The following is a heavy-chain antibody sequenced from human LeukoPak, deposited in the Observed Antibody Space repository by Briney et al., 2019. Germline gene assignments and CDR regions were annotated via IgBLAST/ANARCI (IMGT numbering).Heavy chain of an antibody. CDR3: ARVPGYYDSSGPNY. Sequence: ASVKVSCKASGYTFTGYYKHWVRQAPGQGLEWMGWINPNSGGTNYAQKFQGRVTMTRDTSISTAYMELSRLRSDDTAVYYCARVPGYYDSSGPNYWGQGTLVTVSS. CDR2: INPNSGGT. D-gene: IGHD3-22*01. CDR1: GYTFTGYY. V-gene: IGHV1-2*02. J-gene: IGHJ4*02.